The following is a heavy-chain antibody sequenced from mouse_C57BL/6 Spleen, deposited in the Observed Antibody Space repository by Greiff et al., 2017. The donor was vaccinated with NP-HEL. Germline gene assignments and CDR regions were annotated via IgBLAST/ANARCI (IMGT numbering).Heavy chain of an antibody. CDR3: ARLYYHGSSYFDY. V-gene: IGHV1-18*01. Sequence: EVQLQQSGPELVKPGASVKIPCKASGYTFTDYNMDWVKQSHGKSLEWIGDINPNNGGTIYNQKFKGKATLTVDKSSSTAYMELRSLTSEDTAVYYCARLYYHGSSYFDYWGQGTTLTVSS. CDR2: INPNNGGT. D-gene: IGHD1-1*01. J-gene: IGHJ2*01. CDR1: GYTFTDYN.